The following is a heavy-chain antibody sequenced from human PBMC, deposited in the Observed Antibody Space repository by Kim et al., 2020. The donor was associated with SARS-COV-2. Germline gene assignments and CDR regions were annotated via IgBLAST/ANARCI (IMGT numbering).Heavy chain of an antibody. CDR3: ARAIGAVAGTCNWFDP. CDR2: IYTSGST. Sequence: SETLSLTCTVSGGSISSGSYYWSWIRQPAGKGLEWIGRIYTSGSTNYNPSLKSRVTISVDTSKNQFSLKLSSVTAADTAVYYCARAIGAVAGTCNWFDPWGQGTLVTVSS. V-gene: IGHV4-61*02. J-gene: IGHJ5*02. D-gene: IGHD6-19*01. CDR1: GGSISSGSYY.